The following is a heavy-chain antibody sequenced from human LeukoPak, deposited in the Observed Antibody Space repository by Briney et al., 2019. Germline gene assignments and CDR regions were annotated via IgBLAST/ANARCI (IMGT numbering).Heavy chain of an antibody. V-gene: IGHV3-30*18. D-gene: IGHD5-12*01. J-gene: IGHJ4*02. Sequence: GGSLRLSCAASGFTFSSYGMHWVRQAPGKGLEWVAVISYDGSNKYYADSVKGRFTISRDNSKNTLYLQMNSLRAEDTAVYYCAKDPAYSGYDLDDYWGQGTLVTVSS. CDR3: AKDPAYSGYDLDDY. CDR1: GFTFSSYG. CDR2: ISYDGSNK.